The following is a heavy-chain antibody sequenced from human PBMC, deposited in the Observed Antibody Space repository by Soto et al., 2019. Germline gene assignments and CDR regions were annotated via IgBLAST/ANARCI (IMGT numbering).Heavy chain of an antibody. J-gene: IGHJ4*02. CDR3: AKDPHVWDDFWSGYSPTDY. V-gene: IGHV3-23*01. CDR2: ISGSGGST. CDR1: GFTFSSYA. Sequence: GGSLRLSCAASGFTFSSYAMSWVRQAPGKGLEWVSAISGSGGSTYYADSVKGRFTISRDKSKNTLYLQMNSLRAEDTAVYYCAKDPHVWDDFWSGYSPTDYWGQGTLVTVSS. D-gene: IGHD3-3*01.